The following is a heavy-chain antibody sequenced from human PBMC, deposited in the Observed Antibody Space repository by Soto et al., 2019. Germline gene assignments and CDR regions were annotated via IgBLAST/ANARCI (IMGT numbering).Heavy chain of an antibody. V-gene: IGHV1-8*01. CDR1: GYTFTSYD. D-gene: IGHD6-13*01. J-gene: IGHJ6*02. CDR2: MNPNSGNT. CDR3: ARRGYSSSLYYYYYYGMDV. Sequence: QVQLVQSGAEVKKPGASVKVSCKASGYTFTSYDINWVRQATGQGLEWMGWMNPNSGNTGYAQKFQGRVTMTRNTSISTAYMELSSLRSEDTAVYYCARRGYSSSLYYYYYYGMDVWAQGTTVTVSS.